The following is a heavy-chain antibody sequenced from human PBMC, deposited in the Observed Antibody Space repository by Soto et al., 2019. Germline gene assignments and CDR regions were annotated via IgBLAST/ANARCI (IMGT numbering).Heavy chain of an antibody. Sequence: QVQLVESGGGVVQPGRSLRLSCAASGFTFSSYGMHWVRQAPGKGLEWVAVIWYDGSNKYYADSVKGRFTISRDNSKNTLYLQMNSLRAEDTAVYYCARDLGGWYPLFSFDYWGQGTLVTVSS. J-gene: IGHJ4*02. CDR2: IWYDGSNK. V-gene: IGHV3-33*01. CDR3: ARDLGGWYPLFSFDY. D-gene: IGHD6-19*01. CDR1: GFTFSSYG.